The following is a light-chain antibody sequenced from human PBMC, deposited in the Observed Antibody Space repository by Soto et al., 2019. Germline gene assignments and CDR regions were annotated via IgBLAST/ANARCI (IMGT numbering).Light chain of an antibody. V-gene: IGKV1-33*01. CDR2: DAS. CDR1: QDISNY. Sequence: DIQMTQSPSSLSASVGDRVTITCQASQDISNYLNWYQQKPGKAPKLLIYDASNLEIGVPSRFSGSGSGTDFTFTISSLQPEDIATYYCQQYDNLPFFGGGTKVEIK. J-gene: IGKJ4*01. CDR3: QQYDNLPF.